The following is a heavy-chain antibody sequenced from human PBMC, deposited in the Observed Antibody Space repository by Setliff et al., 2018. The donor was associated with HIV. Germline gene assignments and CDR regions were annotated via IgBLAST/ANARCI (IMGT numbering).Heavy chain of an antibody. CDR2: VHSTGTT. J-gene: IGHJ3*01. CDR3: ARARITMIGGRLEPYAFDR. CDR1: GGSYSTYY. Sequence: TLSLTCTVSGGSYSTYYWSWIRQPAGEGPEYIGRVHSTGTTIYNPSLKSRVTMSVDASKNQLSLKLRSVTAADTAVYYCARARITMIGGRLEPYAFDRWGQGTKVTVSS. D-gene: IGHD3-10*01. V-gene: IGHV4-4*07.